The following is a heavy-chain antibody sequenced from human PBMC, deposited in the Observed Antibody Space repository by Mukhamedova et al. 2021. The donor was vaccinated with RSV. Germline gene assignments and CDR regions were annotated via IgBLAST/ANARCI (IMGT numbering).Heavy chain of an antibody. J-gene: IGHJ4*01. CDR1: GFTFRNYA. Sequence: WAASGFTFRNYAMSLLRQAPGKRLEWVSTVSSSGGGPYHPASVQGRFTISRDNSKNTLYLQLYSLSAEDPAVYYCAKHLCTCCVCFD. CDR3: AKHLCTCCVCFD. D-gene: IGHD2-8*02. V-gene: IGHV3-23*01. CDR2: VSSSGGGP.